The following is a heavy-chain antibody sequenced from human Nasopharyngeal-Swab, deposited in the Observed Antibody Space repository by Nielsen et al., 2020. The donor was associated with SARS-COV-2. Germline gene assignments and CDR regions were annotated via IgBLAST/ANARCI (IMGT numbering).Heavy chain of an antibody. CDR1: GFTFSSYW. D-gene: IGHD1-26*01. J-gene: IGHJ3*02. Sequence: GGSLRLSCAASGFTFSSYWMSWVRQAPGKGLEWVANIKQDGSEKYYVDSVKGRFTISRDNAKNSLYLQMNSLRAEDTAVYYCAREVRGSYRPAFDIWGQGTMVTVSS. V-gene: IGHV3-7*01. CDR3: AREVRGSYRPAFDI. CDR2: IKQDGSEK.